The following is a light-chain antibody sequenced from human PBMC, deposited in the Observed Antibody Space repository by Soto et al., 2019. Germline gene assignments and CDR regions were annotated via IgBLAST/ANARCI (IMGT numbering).Light chain of an antibody. CDR2: DAS. J-gene: IGKJ1*01. Sequence: DIQMTQSPSTLSAYVGDRVTFTCRASQSISTWLAWYQQKPGKAPKLLIYDASSLQSDVPSRFSGSGSGTVFTLTISALQTDDFASYYCQQYMNYATFGQGTKVDIK. CDR1: QSISTW. CDR3: QQYMNYAT. V-gene: IGKV1-5*01.